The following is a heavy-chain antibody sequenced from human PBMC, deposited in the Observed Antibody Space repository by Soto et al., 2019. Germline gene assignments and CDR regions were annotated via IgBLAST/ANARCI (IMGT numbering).Heavy chain of an antibody. Sequence: QVQLVQSGAEVKKPGSSVKVSCKASGGTCSSYAISWVRQAPGQGLEWMGGIIPIFGTANYAQKFQGRVTITADEXXSXAXXELSSLRSEDTAVYYCARRSGRWLQQYYYHYGMDVWGQGTTVTVSS. CDR3: ARRSGRWLQQYYYHYGMDV. CDR2: IIPIFGTA. D-gene: IGHD5-12*01. V-gene: IGHV1-69*12. J-gene: IGHJ6*02. CDR1: GGTCSSYA.